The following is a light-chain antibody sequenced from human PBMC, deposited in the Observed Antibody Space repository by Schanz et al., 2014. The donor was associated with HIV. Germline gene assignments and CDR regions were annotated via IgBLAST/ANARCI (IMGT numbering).Light chain of an antibody. Sequence: QSVLTQPPSVSAAPGQKVTISCSGSNSNIGNNYVSWYQQLPGTAPKLLIYDNNSRPSGIPDRFSGSKSGTSATLGITGLQTGDEADYYCGTWDSSLSVGVFGGGTKLTVL. CDR3: GTWDSSLSVGV. CDR2: DNN. V-gene: IGLV1-51*01. CDR1: NSNIGNNY. J-gene: IGLJ2*01.